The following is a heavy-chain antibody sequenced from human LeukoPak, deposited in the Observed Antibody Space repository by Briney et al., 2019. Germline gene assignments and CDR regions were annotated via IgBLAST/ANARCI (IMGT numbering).Heavy chain of an antibody. CDR2: TNGSGGST. CDR3: AKPYYGSGSYYGFNYYAFDY. Sequence: GGSLRLSCAASGFTFSSYAMSWVPQAPGRGREWVSITNGSGGSTNYADSEKGRFTISRDNSKNTLYLQMNNLRAEDTAVYYCAKPYYGSGSYYGFNYYAFDYWGQGTLVTVSS. J-gene: IGHJ4*02. V-gene: IGHV3-23*01. CDR1: GFTFSSYA. D-gene: IGHD3-10*01.